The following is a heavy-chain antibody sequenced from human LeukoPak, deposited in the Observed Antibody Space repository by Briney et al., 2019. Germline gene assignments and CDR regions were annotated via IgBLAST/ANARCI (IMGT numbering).Heavy chain of an antibody. CDR2: ISSSSSYI. CDR1: GFTFSSYS. J-gene: IGHJ5*02. CDR3: AKPRVNNWFDP. V-gene: IGHV3-21*04. Sequence: GGSLRLSCAASGFTFSSYSMNWVRQAPGKGLEWVSSISSSSSYIYYADSVKGRFTISRDNSKNTLYLRMNSLRAEDTAVYYCAKPRVNNWFDPWGQGTLVTVSS. D-gene: IGHD3-10*01.